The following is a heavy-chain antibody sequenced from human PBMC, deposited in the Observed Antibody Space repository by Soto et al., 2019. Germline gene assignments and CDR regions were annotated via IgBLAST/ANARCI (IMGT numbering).Heavy chain of an antibody. CDR3: ARVGISKWFDP. V-gene: IGHV4-59*01. D-gene: IGHD2-15*01. CDR1: GGSISSYY. Sequence: SETLSLTCTVSGGSISSYYWSWIRQPPGKGLEWIGYIYYSGSTNYNPSLKSRVTISVDTSKNQFSLKLSSVTAADTAVYYCARVGISKWFDPWGQGTLVTVSS. CDR2: IYYSGST. J-gene: IGHJ5*02.